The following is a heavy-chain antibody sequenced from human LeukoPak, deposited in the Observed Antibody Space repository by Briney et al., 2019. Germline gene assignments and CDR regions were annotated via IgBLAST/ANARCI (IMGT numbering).Heavy chain of an antibody. J-gene: IGHJ4*02. Sequence: GGSLRLSCAASGFTFSSYSMNWVRQAPGKGLEWVSVIYSDGTTVYADSVKGRFTISRDNAKNTLYLQMNSLRAEDTAVYYCARVDTGTTYDYWGQGTLVTVSS. D-gene: IGHD1-7*01. CDR3: ARVDTGTTYDY. CDR1: GFTFSSYS. V-gene: IGHV3-74*01. CDR2: IYSDGTT.